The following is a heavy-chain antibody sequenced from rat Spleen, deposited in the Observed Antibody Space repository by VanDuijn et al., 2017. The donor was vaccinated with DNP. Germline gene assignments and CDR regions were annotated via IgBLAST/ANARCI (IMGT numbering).Heavy chain of an antibody. V-gene: IGHV5-7*01. Sequence: EVQLVESGGGLVQPGRSLIISCTASGFTFSDHNMAWVRQAPKKGLEWVATITYDGSNTYYRDSVKGRFIISRNNARSTLYLHMDSLRSDDTATYYCAGRPPPTRGPFDYWGQGIMVTVSS. CDR3: AGRPPPTRGPFDY. CDR2: ITYDGSNT. J-gene: IGHJ2*01. D-gene: IGHD1-4*01. CDR1: GFTFSDHN.